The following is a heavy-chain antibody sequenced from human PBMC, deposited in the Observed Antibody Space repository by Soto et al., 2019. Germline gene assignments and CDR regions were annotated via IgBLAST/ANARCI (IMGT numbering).Heavy chain of an antibody. D-gene: IGHD6-19*01. CDR2: ISHSDHST. V-gene: IGHV3-23*01. J-gene: IGHJ4*02. CDR3: AKRGGDSGWGDFDS. Sequence: EVQLLESGGGLVQPGGSLSLTCAASGFPFSRCAMNWVRQAPGKGLEWVSTISHSDHSTYYADSVKGRFTVSRDKSENALYLEMNRRGAEDTAIYYCAKRGGDSGWGDFDSWGQGTLVTVSS. CDR1: GFPFSRCA.